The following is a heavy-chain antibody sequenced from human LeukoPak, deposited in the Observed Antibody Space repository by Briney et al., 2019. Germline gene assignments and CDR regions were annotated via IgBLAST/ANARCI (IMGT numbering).Heavy chain of an antibody. D-gene: IGHD3-22*01. J-gene: IGHJ4*02. CDR3: AREISGYSYYFDY. V-gene: IGHV3-30*03. Sequence: PGGSLRLSCAASGFTFSSYGIHWVRQALGRGLEWVALISYDGSNKYYADSVKGRFTISRDNAKNSLYLQMNSLRAEDTAVYYCAREISGYSYYFDYWGQGTLVTVSS. CDR2: ISYDGSNK. CDR1: GFTFSSYG.